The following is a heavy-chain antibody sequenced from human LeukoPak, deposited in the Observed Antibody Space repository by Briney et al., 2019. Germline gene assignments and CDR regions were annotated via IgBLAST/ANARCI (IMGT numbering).Heavy chain of an antibody. CDR1: GFTVSSNY. D-gene: IGHD3-22*01. V-gene: IGHV3-53*01. J-gene: IGHJ4*02. CDR2: LYSGGST. Sequence: AGSLRFSCAASGFTVSSNYMSWVRQAPGKGLEGGSDLYSGGSTYYADSVKGRFTISRDNSNTTLYLQMNSLRAEDTAVYYCARSYYYDSSGYYVYWGQGTLVTVYS. CDR3: ARSYYYDSSGYYVY.